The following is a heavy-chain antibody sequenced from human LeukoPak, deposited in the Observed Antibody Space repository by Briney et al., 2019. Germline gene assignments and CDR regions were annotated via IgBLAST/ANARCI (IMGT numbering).Heavy chain of an antibody. J-gene: IGHJ6*02. D-gene: IGHD3-9*01. CDR1: GGTFSSYA. CDR2: IIPILGIA. CDR3: ARDGVLTGYSPYYYGMDV. V-gene: IGHV1-69*04. Sequence: ASVKVSCKASGGTFSSYAISWVRQAPGQGLEWMGRIIPILGIANYAQKFQGRVTITADKSTSTAYMELSSLRSEDTAVYYCARDGVLTGYSPYYYGMDVWGQGTTVTVSS.